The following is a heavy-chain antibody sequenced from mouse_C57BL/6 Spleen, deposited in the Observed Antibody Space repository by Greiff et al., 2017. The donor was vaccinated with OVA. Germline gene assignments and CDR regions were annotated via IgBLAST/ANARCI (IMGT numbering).Heavy chain of an antibody. CDR2: IYPGDGDT. CDR1: GYAFSSSW. Sequence: VQLVESGTELVKPGASVKLSCKASGYAFSSSWMNWVKQRPGKGLEWIGRIYPGDGDTNYNGKFKGKATLTADKSSSTAYMQLSGLTSEDSAVYFGGGYDGYYSWGQGTSVTVSS. CDR3: GGYDGYYS. J-gene: IGHJ4*01. V-gene: IGHV1-82*01. D-gene: IGHD2-3*01.